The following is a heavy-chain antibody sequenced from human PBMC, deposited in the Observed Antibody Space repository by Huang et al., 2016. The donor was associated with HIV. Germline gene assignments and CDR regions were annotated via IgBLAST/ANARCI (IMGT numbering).Heavy chain of an antibody. D-gene: IGHD3-16*01. Sequence: VQLVESGGGLVQPGRSLRLSCAASRFSFDEYAMHWVRQPPGKGLEWVSGISWNSDTIDYADSVKGRFTISRDNAKNSLYLQMNSLRVEDTALYYCAKDIGGWGGYFDLWGRGTLVTVSS. V-gene: IGHV3-9*01. J-gene: IGHJ2*01. CDR1: RFSFDEYA. CDR3: AKDIGGWGGYFDL. CDR2: ISWNSDTI.